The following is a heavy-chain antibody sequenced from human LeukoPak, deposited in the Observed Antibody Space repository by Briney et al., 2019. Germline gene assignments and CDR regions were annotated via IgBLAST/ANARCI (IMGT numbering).Heavy chain of an antibody. J-gene: IGHJ6*03. CDR1: GGSISSYY. V-gene: IGHV4-59*01. CDR2: IYYSGST. CDR3: AREREDPYCSSTSCSLGYYYYYYMDV. Sequence: PSETLSLTCTVSGGSISSYYWSWIRQPPGKGLEWIGYIYYSGSTNYIPSLKSRVTISVDTSKNQFSLKLSSVTAADTAVYYCAREREDPYCSSTSCSLGYYYYYYMDVWGKGTTVTVSS. D-gene: IGHD2-2*01.